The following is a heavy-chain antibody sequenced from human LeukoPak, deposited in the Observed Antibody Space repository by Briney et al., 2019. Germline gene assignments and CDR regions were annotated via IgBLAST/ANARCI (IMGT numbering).Heavy chain of an antibody. CDR3: ARGGSGCFDI. Sequence: PGGSLRLSCAASGFTFSSYWMHWVRQAPGKGLVWVSHINSGGSSTSYADSVKGRFTISGDNAKNTVDLQMNSLRAEDTAVYYCARGGSGCFDIWGQGTMVTVSS. CDR2: INSGGSST. D-gene: IGHD1-26*01. CDR1: GFTFSSYW. J-gene: IGHJ3*02. V-gene: IGHV3-74*01.